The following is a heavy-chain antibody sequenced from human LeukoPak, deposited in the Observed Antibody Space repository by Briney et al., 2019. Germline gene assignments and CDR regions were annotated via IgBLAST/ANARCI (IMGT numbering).Heavy chain of an antibody. V-gene: IGHV4-34*01. CDR3: ARQGIAVAGRNFQH. Sequence: ASETLSLTCAAYGGSFSGYYWSWIRQPPGKGLEWIGEINHSGSTDYNPSLKSRVTISVDTSKNQFSLKLSSVTAADTAVYYCARQGIAVAGRNFQHWGQGTLVTVSS. CDR2: INHSGST. CDR1: GGSFSGYY. J-gene: IGHJ1*01. D-gene: IGHD6-19*01.